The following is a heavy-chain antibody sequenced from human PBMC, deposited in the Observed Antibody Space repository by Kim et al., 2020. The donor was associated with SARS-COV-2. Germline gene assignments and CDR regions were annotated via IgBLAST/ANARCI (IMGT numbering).Heavy chain of an antibody. D-gene: IGHD3-22*01. CDR1: GFTFGDFA. Sequence: GGSLRLSCAASGFTFGDFAMNWVRQAPGRGLEWISTISMSGGDTYYADAVKGRFTISRDNSKKMLFLQMNSLRAEDTAVYFCAKDQGDSTGYQYSALLEYWGQGTQVTISS. CDR2: ISMSGGDT. V-gene: IGHV3-23*01. J-gene: IGHJ4*02. CDR3: AKDQGDSTGYQYSALLEY.